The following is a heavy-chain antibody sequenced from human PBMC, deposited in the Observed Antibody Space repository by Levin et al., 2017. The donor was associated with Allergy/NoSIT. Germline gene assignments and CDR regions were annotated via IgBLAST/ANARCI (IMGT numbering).Heavy chain of an antibody. J-gene: IGHJ3*02. Sequence: PGGSLRLSCLASGFSFSSSAMHWVRQAPGRRPEYVSSITSSGSNTYYADSVKGRFTISRDNFKNTLYLQMSNLRLEDTAVYYCVRRLNAYDIWGQGTMVTVSA. CDR3: VRRLNAYDI. CDR2: ITSSGSNT. CDR1: GFSFSSSA. D-gene: IGHD2-21*02. V-gene: IGHV3-64D*06.